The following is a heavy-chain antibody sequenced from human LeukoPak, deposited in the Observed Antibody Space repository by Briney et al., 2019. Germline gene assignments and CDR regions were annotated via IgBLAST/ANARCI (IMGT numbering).Heavy chain of an antibody. CDR1: GFTFSTYA. J-gene: IGHJ4*02. CDR2: VSDSGGGT. D-gene: IGHD6-13*01. V-gene: IGHV3-23*01. Sequence: TGGSLRLSCVASGFTFSTYAMSWVRQAPGKGLEWVSGVSDSGGGTYYADSVEGRFTISRDNSKNTLYLQMNSLRAEVTAVYYCAKSLGAAGHEPFSHWGQGTLVTVSS. CDR3: AKSLGAAGHEPFSH.